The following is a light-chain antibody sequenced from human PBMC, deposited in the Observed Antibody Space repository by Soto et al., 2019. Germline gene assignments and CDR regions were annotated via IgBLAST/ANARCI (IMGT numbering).Light chain of an antibody. CDR1: SSDVGGYNY. CDR2: DVN. CDR3: SSYTSSSTLDVV. V-gene: IGLV2-14*01. J-gene: IGLJ2*01. Sequence: QSALTQPASVSGSPGQSITISCTGTSSDVGGYNYVSWYQQHPGKAPKLMIYDVNNRPSGVSNPFSGSKSGHKASPTISGLQAEDEADYYCSSYTSSSTLDVVFGGGTKVTV.